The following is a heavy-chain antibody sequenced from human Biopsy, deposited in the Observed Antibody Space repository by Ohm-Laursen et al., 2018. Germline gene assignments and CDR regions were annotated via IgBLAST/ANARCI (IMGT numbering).Heavy chain of an antibody. CDR1: GGSVSSGSYY. Sequence: DTLSLTWTVSGGSVSSGSYYWSWIRQPPGKGLEWIGYIYYSGSTNYNPSLKSRVTISVDTSRNQFSLKLSSVTAADTAVYYCAGRPWPNAFDIWGQGTMVTVSS. J-gene: IGHJ3*02. D-gene: IGHD5-12*01. V-gene: IGHV4-61*01. CDR3: AGRPWPNAFDI. CDR2: IYYSGST.